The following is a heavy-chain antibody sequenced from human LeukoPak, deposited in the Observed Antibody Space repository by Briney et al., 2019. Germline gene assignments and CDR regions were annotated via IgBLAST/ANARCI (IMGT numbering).Heavy chain of an antibody. CDR2: INPNSGGT. D-gene: IGHD2-15*01. Sequence: ASVKVSCKASGYTFTGYYMHWVRQAPGQGLEWMGRINPNSGGTNYAQKFQGRVTITADESTSTAYMELSSLRSEDTAVYYCARGSVAFDYWGQGTLVTVSS. J-gene: IGHJ4*02. CDR1: GYTFTGYY. CDR3: ARGSVAFDY. V-gene: IGHV1-2*06.